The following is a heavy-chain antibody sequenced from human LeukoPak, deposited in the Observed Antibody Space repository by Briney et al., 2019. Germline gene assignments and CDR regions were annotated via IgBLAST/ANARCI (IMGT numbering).Heavy chain of an antibody. J-gene: IGHJ3*02. V-gene: IGHV1-2*02. CDR1: GYTFTGYY. CDR3: ASSIAVAGHNAFDI. CDR2: INPNSGGT. D-gene: IGHD6-19*01. Sequence: ASVKVSCKASGYTFTGYYMRWVRQAPGEGLEWMGWINPNSGGTDYAQKFQDRVTMTRDTSISTAYMQLSRLRSDDTAVYYCASSIAVAGHNAFDIWGQGTMVTVSS.